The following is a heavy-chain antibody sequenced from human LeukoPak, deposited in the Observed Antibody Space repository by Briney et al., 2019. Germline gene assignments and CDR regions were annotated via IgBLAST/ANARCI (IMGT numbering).Heavy chain of an antibody. J-gene: IGHJ4*02. D-gene: IGHD6-13*01. V-gene: IGHV3-23*01. CDR3: AKDFVAATGLLES. CDR1: GFTFSSHA. CDR2: ISNNGGDT. Sequence: GGSLRLSCEGSGFTFSSHAMTWVRQAPGKGLDGVAGISNNGGDTFYAESVKGRFTISRDNSKDTVYLQLNSVRGDDTGVYYCAKDFVAATGLLESWGQGTLVTVSS.